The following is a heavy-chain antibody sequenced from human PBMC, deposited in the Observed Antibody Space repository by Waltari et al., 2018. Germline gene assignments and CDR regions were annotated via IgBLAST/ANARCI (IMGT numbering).Heavy chain of an antibody. Sequence: EVQLAESGGGLVQPGGSLRLSCAASGFTFSSYWMSWVRQAPGKGLEWVANIKQDGSEKYYVDSVKGRFTISRDNAKNSLYLQMNSLRAEDTAVYYCARVLRGFGESYDAFDIWGQGTMVTVSS. CDR2: IKQDGSEK. CDR3: ARVLRGFGESYDAFDI. D-gene: IGHD3-10*01. J-gene: IGHJ3*02. CDR1: GFTFSSYW. V-gene: IGHV3-7*01.